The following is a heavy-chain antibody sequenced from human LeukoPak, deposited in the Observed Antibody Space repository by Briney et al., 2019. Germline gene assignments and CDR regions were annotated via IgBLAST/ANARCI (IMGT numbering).Heavy chain of an antibody. CDR1: GFTFSSYW. V-gene: IGHV3-7*01. D-gene: IGHD1-14*01. CDR3: ARDDGIRTVDY. J-gene: IGHJ4*02. CDR2: IKEDGSDK. Sequence: GGSLRLSCAASGFTFSSYWMSWVRQAPGKGLEWVANIKEDGSDKYYVDSVEGRFTISRDNAKNSLYLQMSGLRAEDTAVYYCARDDGIRTVDYWGQGTLVTVSS.